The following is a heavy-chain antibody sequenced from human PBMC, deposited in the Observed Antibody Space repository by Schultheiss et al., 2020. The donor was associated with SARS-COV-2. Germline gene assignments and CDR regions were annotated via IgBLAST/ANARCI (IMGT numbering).Heavy chain of an antibody. CDR3: ASSDCSGGSCYSEFDY. Sequence: GGSLRLSCAASGFTFSSYAMHWVRQAPGKGLEYVSAISSNGGSTYYANSVKGRFTISRDNSKNTLYLQMNSLRAEDTAVYYCASSDCSGGSCYSEFDYWGQGTLVTVSS. CDR2: ISSNGGST. V-gene: IGHV3-64*01. D-gene: IGHD2-15*01. CDR1: GFTFSSYA. J-gene: IGHJ4*02.